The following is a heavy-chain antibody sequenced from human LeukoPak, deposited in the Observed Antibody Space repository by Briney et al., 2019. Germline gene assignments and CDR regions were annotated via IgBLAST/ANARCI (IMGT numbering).Heavy chain of an antibody. D-gene: IGHD6-6*01. V-gene: IGHV4-39*01. J-gene: IGHJ6*03. Sequence: SETLSLTCTVSGGSISSSSYYWGWIRQPPGKGLEWIGSIYYSGSTYYNLSLKSRVTISVDTSKNQFSLKLSSVTAADTAVYYCANLSSFDYYYYYYMDVWGKGTTVTVSS. CDR2: IYYSGST. CDR3: ANLSSFDYYYYYYMDV. CDR1: GGSISSSSYY.